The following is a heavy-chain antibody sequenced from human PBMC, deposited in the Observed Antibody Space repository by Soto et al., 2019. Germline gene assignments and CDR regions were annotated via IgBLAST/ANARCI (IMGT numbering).Heavy chain of an antibody. J-gene: IGHJ3*02. V-gene: IGHV3-23*01. D-gene: IGHD4-17*01. Sequence: GGSLRLSCAASGFMFRSYAMNWVRQAPGKGLEWVSAISSSGDSTDYAESVRGRFTISRDNSINTLYLHMRSLRPEDTAVYYCAHPRGYGVFDAVDIWGQGTMVTVSS. CDR1: GFMFRSYA. CDR3: AHPRGYGVFDAVDI. CDR2: ISSSGDST.